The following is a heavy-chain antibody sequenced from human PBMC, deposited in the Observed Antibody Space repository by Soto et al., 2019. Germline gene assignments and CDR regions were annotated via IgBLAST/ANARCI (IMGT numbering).Heavy chain of an antibody. D-gene: IGHD1-1*01. J-gene: IGHJ6*02. Sequence: ASVKVSCKASGYTFSTYALHWVRQAPGQGLGWMGWINGGNGHTRYSQKFKDRVTISRDTPASTAYMELSGLRSEDTAVYYCARGKGMEENYYYYGMDVWGQGTTVTVSS. CDR2: INGGNGHT. V-gene: IGHV1-3*01. CDR3: ARGKGMEENYYYYGMDV. CDR1: GYTFSTYA.